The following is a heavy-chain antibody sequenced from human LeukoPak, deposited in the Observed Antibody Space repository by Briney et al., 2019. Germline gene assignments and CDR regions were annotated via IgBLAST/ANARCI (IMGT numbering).Heavy chain of an antibody. CDR1: GFTFSSYS. CDR3: ASRGYSYAREDY. V-gene: IGHV3-21*01. Sequence: PGGSLRLSCAASGFTFSSYSMNWVRQAPGKGLEWVSSISSSSSYIYYADSVKGRFTISRDNAKNSLYLQMNSLRAEDTAVYYCASRGYSYAREDYWGQGTLVTVSS. D-gene: IGHD5-18*01. CDR2: ISSSSSYI. J-gene: IGHJ4*02.